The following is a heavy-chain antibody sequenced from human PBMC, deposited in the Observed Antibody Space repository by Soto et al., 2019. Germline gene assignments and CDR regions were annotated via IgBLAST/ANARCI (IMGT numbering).Heavy chain of an antibody. J-gene: IGHJ1*01. D-gene: IGHD6-13*01. CDR3: AREMKQLVQEGFLQH. V-gene: IGHV3-21*01. CDR2: ISTGSSYI. Sequence: GGSLSLSCAASGFTFSSYTMHWVRQAPGKGLEWVSSISTGSSYIYYADSLKGRFTISRDNAGNSLYLQMNSLRAEDTAVYYCAREMKQLVQEGFLQHWGQGTLVTVSS. CDR1: GFTFSSYT.